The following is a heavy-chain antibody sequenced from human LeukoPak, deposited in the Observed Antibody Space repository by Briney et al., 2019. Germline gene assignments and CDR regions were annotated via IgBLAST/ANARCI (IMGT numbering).Heavy chain of an antibody. CDR3: AKVSGGVGSSWYERIYYYGMDV. CDR2: ISGSGGTT. D-gene: IGHD6-13*01. J-gene: IGHJ6*02. CDR1: GITFSSYT. V-gene: IGHV3-23*01. Sequence: PGGSLRLSCAASGITFSSYTMSWVRQAPGKGLEWVSGISGSGGTTHYGDSVEGRFTISRDNSKNTLYLQMNSLRAEDTAVYYCAKVSGGVGSSWYERIYYYGMDVWGQGTTVTVSS.